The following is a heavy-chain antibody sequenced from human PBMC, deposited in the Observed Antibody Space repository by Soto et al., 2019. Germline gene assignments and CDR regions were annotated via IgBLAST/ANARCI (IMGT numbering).Heavy chain of an antibody. D-gene: IGHD3-3*01. CDR2: INAGNGNT. Sequence: QVQLVQSGAEVKKPGASVKVSCKASGYTFTSYAMHWVRQAPGQRLEWMGWINAGNGNTKYPQKFQGRVTITRDTSASTAYMELSSLRSEDTAVYYCASAGYYDFWRYMDVWGKGTTVTVSS. CDR1: GYTFTSYA. J-gene: IGHJ6*03. V-gene: IGHV1-3*01. CDR3: ASAGYYDFWRYMDV.